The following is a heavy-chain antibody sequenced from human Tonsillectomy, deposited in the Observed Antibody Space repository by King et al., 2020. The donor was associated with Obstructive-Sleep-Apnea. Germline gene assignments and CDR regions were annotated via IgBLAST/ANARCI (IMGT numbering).Heavy chain of an antibody. CDR1: GGTFSSYA. D-gene: IGHD3-10*01. CDR2: IIPIFGTA. CDR3: ARALYYGSGYDAFDI. Sequence: QLVQSGAEVKKPGSSVKVSCEASGGTFSSYAISWVRQAPGQGLEWMGGIIPIFGTATYAQKFQGRVTITTDESTSTAYMERSSLRSRDTAVYYCARALYYGSGYDAFDIWGQGTMVTVSS. J-gene: IGHJ3*02. V-gene: IGHV1-69*01.